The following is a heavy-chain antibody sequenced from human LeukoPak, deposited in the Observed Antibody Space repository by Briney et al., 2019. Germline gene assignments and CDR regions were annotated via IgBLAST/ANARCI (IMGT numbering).Heavy chain of an antibody. Sequence: GASVKVSCKASGYTFTSYGISWVRQAPGQGLEWMEWISTYNGNTHYAQKLQGRVTMTTDTSTSTAYMELRSLRSDDTAVYYCARSSLAVADSVFDYWGQGTLVTVSS. CDR1: GYTFTSYG. D-gene: IGHD6-19*01. CDR3: ARSSLAVADSVFDY. V-gene: IGHV1-18*01. CDR2: ISTYNGNT. J-gene: IGHJ4*02.